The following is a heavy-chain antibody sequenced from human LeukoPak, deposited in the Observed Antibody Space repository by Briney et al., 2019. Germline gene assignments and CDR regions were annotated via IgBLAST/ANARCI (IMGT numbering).Heavy chain of an antibody. Sequence: SETLSLTCTVSGGSISSYYWSWIRQPPGKGLEWIGYIYYSGSTNYNPSLKSRVTISVDTSKNQFSLKLSSVTAADTAVYYCAREVQGIAAAAQYFDYWGQGTLVTVSS. V-gene: IGHV4-59*01. CDR2: IYYSGST. D-gene: IGHD6-13*01. CDR3: AREVQGIAAAAQYFDY. J-gene: IGHJ4*02. CDR1: GGSISSYY.